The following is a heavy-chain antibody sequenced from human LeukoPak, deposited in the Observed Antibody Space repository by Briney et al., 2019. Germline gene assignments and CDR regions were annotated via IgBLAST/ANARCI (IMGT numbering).Heavy chain of an antibody. CDR2: IYIIGGT. D-gene: IGHD3-10*01. V-gene: IGHV4-4*07. CDR1: VGSISSYY. Sequence: SETLSLTCTVCVGSISSYYWSWIRQPAGKGLEWIGRIYIIGGTKYNPSLKSRVTMSVDTSKNQFSLKLSSVTAADTAVYYCARDFYGSGSYYIDYWGQGTLVTVSS. CDR3: ARDFYGSGSYYIDY. J-gene: IGHJ4*02.